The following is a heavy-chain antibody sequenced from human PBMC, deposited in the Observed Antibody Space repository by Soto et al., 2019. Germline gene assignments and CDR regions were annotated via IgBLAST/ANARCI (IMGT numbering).Heavy chain of an antibody. Sequence: ASVKVSCKASGYTFTSYYMHWVRQAPGQGLEWMGIINPSGGSTSYAQKFQGRVTMTRGTSTSTVYMELSSLRSEDTAVYYCARDMSYGIAAAGMGFDYWGQGTLVTVSS. CDR3: ARDMSYGIAAAGMGFDY. D-gene: IGHD6-13*01. CDR2: INPSGGST. CDR1: GYTFTSYY. J-gene: IGHJ4*02. V-gene: IGHV1-46*01.